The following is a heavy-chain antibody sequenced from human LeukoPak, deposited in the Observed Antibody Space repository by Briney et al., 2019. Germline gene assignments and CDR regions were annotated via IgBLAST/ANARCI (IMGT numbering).Heavy chain of an antibody. CDR2: ISSSSSYI. CDR3: ARDATYSPPYYDYVWGSYRWFDP. D-gene: IGHD3-16*01. V-gene: IGHV3-21*01. CDR1: GFTFSSYS. J-gene: IGHJ5*02. Sequence: GGSLRLSCAASGFTFSSYSMNWVRQAPGKGLEWVSSISSSSSYIYYADSVKGRFTISRDNAKNSLYLQMNSLRAEDTAVYYCARDATYSPPYYDYVWGSYRWFDPWGQGTLVTVSS.